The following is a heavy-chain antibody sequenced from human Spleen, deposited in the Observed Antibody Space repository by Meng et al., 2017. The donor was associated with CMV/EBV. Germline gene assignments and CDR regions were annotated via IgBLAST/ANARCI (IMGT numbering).Heavy chain of an antibody. Sequence: SETLSLTCAFHNGSFSGFYWTWIRQPPGKGLEWIGEINHGGSINYNPSLKSRVTMSVDTSKNQFSLKLNSVTAAATAVYYCARGLTIFGLVTTTRTHAYWGQGTLVTVSS. D-gene: IGHD3/OR15-3a*01. CDR3: ARGLTIFGLVTTTRTHAY. CDR1: NGSFSGFY. J-gene: IGHJ4*02. CDR2: INHGGSI. V-gene: IGHV4-34*01.